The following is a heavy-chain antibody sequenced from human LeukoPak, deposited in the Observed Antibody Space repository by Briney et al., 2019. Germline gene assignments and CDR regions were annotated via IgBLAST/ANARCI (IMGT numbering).Heavy chain of an antibody. Sequence: PSETLSLTCAVSGYSIISGYDWGWFRQPPGMGLEWIGCIFHSGNTYYNPSLKSRVSISVDTSKNHFSLKLTSVTAADSAVYYCARQGGSSSPYYYYYIDVWGNGTTVTVSS. CDR2: IFHSGNT. V-gene: IGHV4-38-2*01. D-gene: IGHD6-13*01. CDR3: ARQGGSSSPYYYYYIDV. J-gene: IGHJ6*03. CDR1: GYSIISGYD.